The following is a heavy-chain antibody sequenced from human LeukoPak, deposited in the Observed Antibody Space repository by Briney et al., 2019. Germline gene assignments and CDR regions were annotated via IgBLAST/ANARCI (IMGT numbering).Heavy chain of an antibody. D-gene: IGHD2-21*01. CDR2: IYHCGST. V-gene: IGHV4-38-2*02. CDR3: ARDRAIVVVIARGIDY. Sequence: PSETLSLTCTVSGYSISSGYYWGWIRQPPGKGLEWIGSIYHCGSTYYNPSLKRRVPISVDTSKNQFSLKLSYVTAADTAVYYCARDRAIVVVIARGIDYWGQGTLVTVSS. J-gene: IGHJ4*02. CDR1: GYSISSGYY.